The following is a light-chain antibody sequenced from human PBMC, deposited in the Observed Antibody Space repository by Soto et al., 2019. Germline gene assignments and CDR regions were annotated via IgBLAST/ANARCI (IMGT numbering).Light chain of an antibody. V-gene: IGLV2-14*03. Sequence: QSVLAQPASVSGSPGQSIAISCAGTISDVGGYNSVSWYQQHPGKAPNFMIYDVSNRPSGVSNRFSGSKSVNTASLTISGLQAEDEADYYYCSFTSSSTPGYVFGTGTKVTVL. CDR3: CSFTSSSTPGYV. CDR1: ISDVGGYNS. CDR2: DVS. J-gene: IGLJ1*01.